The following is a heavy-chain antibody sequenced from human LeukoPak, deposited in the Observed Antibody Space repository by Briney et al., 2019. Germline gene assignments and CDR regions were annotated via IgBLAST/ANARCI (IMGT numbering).Heavy chain of an antibody. D-gene: IGHD4-17*01. CDR3: AKGYTASSDDYGDPSDY. CDR1: GFTFSSYA. J-gene: IGHJ4*02. Sequence: PGGSLRLSCAASGFTFSSYAMSWVRQAPGKGLEWVSAISGSGGSTYYADSVKGRFTISRDNSKNTLYLQMNSLRAEDTAVYYCAKGYTASSDDYGDPSDYWGQGTLVTVSS. CDR2: ISGSGGST. V-gene: IGHV3-23*01.